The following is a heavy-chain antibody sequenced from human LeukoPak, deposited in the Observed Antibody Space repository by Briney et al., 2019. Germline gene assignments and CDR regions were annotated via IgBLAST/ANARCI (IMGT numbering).Heavy chain of an antibody. V-gene: IGHV3-23*01. D-gene: IGHD7-27*01. CDR2: ISGSGGST. CDR1: GFTFSSYA. CDR3: AKGWGKKGSPYYYYYYMDV. J-gene: IGHJ6*03. Sequence: PGGSLRLSCAASGFTFSSYAMSWVRQAPGQGLEWVSAISGSGGSTYYADSVKGRFTISRDNSKNTLYLQMNSLRAEDTAVYYCAKGWGKKGSPYYYYYYMDVWGKGTTVTVSS.